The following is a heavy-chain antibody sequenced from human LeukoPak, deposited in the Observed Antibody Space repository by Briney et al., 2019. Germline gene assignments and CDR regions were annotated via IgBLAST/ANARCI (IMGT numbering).Heavy chain of an antibody. CDR3: ARDPSSAYSGSYYAAFDI. CDR1: GFTFSSYS. D-gene: IGHD1-26*01. Sequence: GGSLRLSCAASGFTFSSYSMNWVRQAPGKGLEWVSSISSSSYIYYADSVKGRFTISRDNSKNTLYLQMNSLRAEDTAVYYCARDPSSAYSGSYYAAFDIWGQGTMVTVSS. V-gene: IGHV3-21*01. CDR2: ISSSSYI. J-gene: IGHJ3*02.